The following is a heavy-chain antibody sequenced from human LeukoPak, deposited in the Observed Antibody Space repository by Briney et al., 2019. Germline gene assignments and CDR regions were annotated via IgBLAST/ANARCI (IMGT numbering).Heavy chain of an antibody. V-gene: IGHV4-61*02. CDR1: GGSISSGSYY. Sequence: SQTLSLTCTVSGGSISSGSYYWSWIRQPAGKGLEWIGRIYTSGSTNYNPSLKSRVTISVDTSKNQFSLKLSSVTAAVTAVYYCARDKRQWLVHGDAFDIWGQGTMVTVSS. J-gene: IGHJ3*02. CDR2: IYTSGST. CDR3: ARDKRQWLVHGDAFDI. D-gene: IGHD6-19*01.